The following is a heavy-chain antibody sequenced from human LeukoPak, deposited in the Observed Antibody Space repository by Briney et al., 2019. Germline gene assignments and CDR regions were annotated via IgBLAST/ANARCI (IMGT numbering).Heavy chain of an antibody. J-gene: IGHJ4*02. Sequence: GGSLRLSCAASGFTVSSNYMNWVRQAPGKGLEWVSVIYSGGSTYYADSVKGRFTISRDNSKNTLYLQMNSLRAEDTAVYYCATPSYGDPFDYWGQGTLVTVSS. CDR3: ATPSYGDPFDY. D-gene: IGHD4-17*01. CDR1: GFTVSSNY. V-gene: IGHV3-66*01. CDR2: IYSGGST.